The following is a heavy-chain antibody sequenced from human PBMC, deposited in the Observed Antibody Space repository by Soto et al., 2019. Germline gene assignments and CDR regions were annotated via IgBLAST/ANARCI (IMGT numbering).Heavy chain of an antibody. Sequence: EVQLLESGGGLVQPGGSLRLSCAASGFTFSNYAMNWVRQAPGKGLDWVSSIRGGHDNTYYAASVKGRFTISRDNSKNTLYLQMNSLRAEDTAVYYCAKGHSESYYYFDYWGQGTLVTVSS. CDR1: GFTFSNYA. V-gene: IGHV3-23*01. D-gene: IGHD1-26*01. J-gene: IGHJ4*02. CDR3: AKGHSESYYYFDY. CDR2: IRGGHDNT.